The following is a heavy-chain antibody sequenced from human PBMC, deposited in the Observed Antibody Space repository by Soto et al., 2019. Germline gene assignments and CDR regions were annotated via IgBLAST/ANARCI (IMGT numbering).Heavy chain of an antibody. CDR2: IIPIFGTA. Sequence: SVKVSCKASGGTFSSYAISWVRQAPGQGLEWMGGIIPIFGTANYAQKFQGRVTITADESTSTAYMELSSLRSEDTAVYYCACGGIFGVVIIRPWSVYYGMDVWGQGTTVTVSS. CDR3: ACGGIFGVVIIRPWSVYYGMDV. V-gene: IGHV1-69*13. CDR1: GGTFSSYA. D-gene: IGHD3-3*01. J-gene: IGHJ6*02.